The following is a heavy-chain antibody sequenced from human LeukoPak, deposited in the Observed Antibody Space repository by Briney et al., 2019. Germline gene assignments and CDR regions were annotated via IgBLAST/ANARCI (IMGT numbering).Heavy chain of an antibody. Sequence: PGGSLRLSCAASGFIFSSYSMNWVRQAPGKGLEWVSVIYSGGTTYYADSVKGRFTISRDNSKNTLYLQMNSLRAEDTAVYYCAKDRAWSSYGMDVWGQGTTVTVSS. CDR3: AKDRAWSSYGMDV. D-gene: IGHD2-15*01. CDR1: GFIFSSYS. CDR2: IYSGGTT. J-gene: IGHJ6*02. V-gene: IGHV3-66*02.